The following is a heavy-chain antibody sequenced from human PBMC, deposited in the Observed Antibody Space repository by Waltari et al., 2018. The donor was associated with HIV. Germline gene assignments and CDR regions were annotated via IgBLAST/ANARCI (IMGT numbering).Heavy chain of an antibody. CDR1: GLTLRSYG. CDR2: ISYEGSNK. Sequence: QVQLVESGGGVVQPGRSLRLSCAASGLTLRSYGMHWVRQAPGKGLEWVAVISYEGSNKDYADSVKGRFTISRDNSKNKLYLQMSSLRAEDTAVYYCAKDKDSTVTTIFYYYGMDVWGQGTTVTVSS. V-gene: IGHV3-30*18. D-gene: IGHD4-17*01. J-gene: IGHJ6*02. CDR3: AKDKDSTVTTIFYYYGMDV.